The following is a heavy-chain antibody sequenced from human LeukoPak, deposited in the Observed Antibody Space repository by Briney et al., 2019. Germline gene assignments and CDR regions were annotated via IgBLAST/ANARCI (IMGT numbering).Heavy chain of an antibody. CDR1: GGSISSGDYY. CDR2: IYYSGST. J-gene: IGHJ3*02. V-gene: IGHV4-30-4*08. D-gene: IGHD6-6*01. Sequence: SQTLSLTCTVSGGSISSGDYYWSWIRQPPGKGLEWIGYIYYSGSTYYNPSLKSRVTISVDTSKNQFSLKLSSVTAADTAVYYCARDLWLLGAFDIWGQGTMVTVSS. CDR3: ARDLWLLGAFDI.